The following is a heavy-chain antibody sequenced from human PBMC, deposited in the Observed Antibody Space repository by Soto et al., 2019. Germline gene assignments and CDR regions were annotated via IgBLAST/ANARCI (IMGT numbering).Heavy chain of an antibody. J-gene: IGHJ4*02. CDR1: GFTVSNYW. Sequence: GGSLRLSCAASGFTVSNYWMTWVRQAPGKGLEWVANIKPDGSEKNYVDSVKGRFTISKDNANNSLYLQMNSLRAEDTAVYYCARNLDYWGQGTLVTVPS. CDR2: IKPDGSEK. CDR3: ARNLDY. V-gene: IGHV3-7*03.